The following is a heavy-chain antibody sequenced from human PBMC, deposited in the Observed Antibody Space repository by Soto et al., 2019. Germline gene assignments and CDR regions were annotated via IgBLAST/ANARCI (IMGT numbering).Heavy chain of an antibody. J-gene: IGHJ5*02. CDR1: GFTVSSNY. Sequence: GGSLRLSCAASGFTVSSNYMSWVRQAPGKGLEWVSVIYSGGSTYYADSVKGRFTISRDNSKNTLYLQMNSLRAEDTAVYYCARDRDEPKCGGDCRRWRWFDPWGQGTLVTVSS. CDR2: IYSGGST. V-gene: IGHV3-53*01. CDR3: ARDRDEPKCGGDCRRWRWFDP. D-gene: IGHD2-21*02.